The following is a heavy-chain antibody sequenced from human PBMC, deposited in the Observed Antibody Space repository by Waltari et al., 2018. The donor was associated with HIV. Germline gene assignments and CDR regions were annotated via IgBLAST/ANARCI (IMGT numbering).Heavy chain of an antibody. CDR1: GYTLHAYF. CDR2: RNPNSRET. J-gene: IGHJ4*02. D-gene: IGHD3-10*01. CDR3: ASVTDSGTALAN. Sequence: QVHLVQSGAEVKKPGSSVRVSCKTYGYTLHAYFFYWVRQAPGRALEWGGMRNPNSRETKSAQRLEGRVTLTRDLSTSTGYMELSRLTPDDTAVYYCASVTDSGTALANWGQGTLISVSS. V-gene: IGHV1-2*02.